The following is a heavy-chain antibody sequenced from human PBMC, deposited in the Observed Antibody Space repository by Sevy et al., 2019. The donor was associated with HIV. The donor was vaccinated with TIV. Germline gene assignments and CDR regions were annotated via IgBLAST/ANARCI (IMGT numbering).Heavy chain of an antibody. Sequence: SETLSLTCTVSGGSVSSGSYYWSWIRQPPGKGLEWIGYIYYSGSTNYNPSLKSRFTISVDTSKNQFSLKLSSVTAADTAVYYCAREGYYDFWSGYYLYYYYYGMDVWGQGTTVTVSS. V-gene: IGHV4-61*01. J-gene: IGHJ6*02. CDR3: AREGYYDFWSGYYLYYYYYGMDV. CDR1: GGSVSSGSYY. D-gene: IGHD3-3*01. CDR2: IYYSGST.